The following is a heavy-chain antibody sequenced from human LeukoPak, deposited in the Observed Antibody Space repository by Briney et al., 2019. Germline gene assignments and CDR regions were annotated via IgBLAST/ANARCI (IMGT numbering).Heavy chain of an antibody. Sequence: SGTLSLTCDVFGGSISSNNWWSWVRQPPGKGLEWIGSIYYSGSTYRNPSLKSRVTISVDTSKNQFSLRLSSVTAADTAVYYCARLPTVTFFDYWGQGTLVTVSS. CDR2: IYYSGST. CDR1: GGSISSNNW. CDR3: ARLPTVTFFDY. V-gene: IGHV4-4*02. D-gene: IGHD4-17*01. J-gene: IGHJ4*02.